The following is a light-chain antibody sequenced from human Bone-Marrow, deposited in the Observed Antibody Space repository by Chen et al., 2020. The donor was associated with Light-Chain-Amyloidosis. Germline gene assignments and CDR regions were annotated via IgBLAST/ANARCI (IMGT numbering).Light chain of an antibody. CDR3: QVWDRSSDRPV. V-gene: IGLV3-21*02. J-gene: IGLJ3*02. CDR1: NIGSTS. CDR2: DDS. Sequence: SYVLTQTSSVSVAPGQTATIACGGNNIGSTSVHWYQQKQGQAPLLVVYDDSDRPSGIPERLSGSNSGNTATLTISRVEAGDEADYYCQVWDRSSDRPVFGGGTKLTVL.